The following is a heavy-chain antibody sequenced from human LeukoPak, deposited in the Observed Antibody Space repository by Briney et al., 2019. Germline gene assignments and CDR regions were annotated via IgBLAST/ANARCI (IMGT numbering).Heavy chain of an antibody. CDR1: GGTFSSYA. D-gene: IGHD3-10*01. CDR3: ARSTDDGSGGIYYYYMDV. CDR2: IIPIFGTA. V-gene: IGHV1-69*13. Sequence: ASVKVSCKASGGTFSSYAISWVRQAPGQGLEWMGGIIPIFGTANYAQKFQGRVTITADESTSTAYMELSSLRSEDTAVYYCARSTDDGSGGIYYYYMDVWGKGTTVTISS. J-gene: IGHJ6*03.